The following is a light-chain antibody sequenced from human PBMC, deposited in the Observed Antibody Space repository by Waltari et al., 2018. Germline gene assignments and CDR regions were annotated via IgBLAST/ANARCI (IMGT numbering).Light chain of an antibody. CDR3: QQYNNWPAWT. CDR2: GAL. J-gene: IGKJ1*01. CDR1: QRVSSN. V-gene: IGKV3-15*01. Sequence: ERVMTQSPATLSVSPWERATLSFRASQRVSSNLAWYQQKRGQSPRLLISGALTRATGIPARFSGSGSVTEFTLTISSMQSEDFAVYYCQQYNNWPAWTFGQGTKVEI.